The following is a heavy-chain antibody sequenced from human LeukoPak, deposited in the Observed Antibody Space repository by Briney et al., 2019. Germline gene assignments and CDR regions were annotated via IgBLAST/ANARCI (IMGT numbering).Heavy chain of an antibody. CDR2: IYYSGST. Sequence: SETLSFTCTVSGGSISSSSYYWGWIRQPPGKGLEWIGSIYYSGSTYYNPSLKSRVTISVDTSKNQFSLKLSSVTAADTAVYYCARQGGYSSSWYEDYWGQGTLVTVSS. CDR3: ARQGGYSSSWYEDY. D-gene: IGHD6-13*01. V-gene: IGHV4-39*01. J-gene: IGHJ4*02. CDR1: GGSISSSSYY.